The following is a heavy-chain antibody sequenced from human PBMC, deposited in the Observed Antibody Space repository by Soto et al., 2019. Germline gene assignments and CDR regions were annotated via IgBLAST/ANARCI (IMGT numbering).Heavy chain of an antibody. Sequence: EVQLLESGGGLVQPGGSLRLSCAASGFTFNNYAMSWVSQAPGKGLEWVSGISGSGGRTYYADSVKGRFTISRDNSKDTLYLQMNSLRAEDTAVYYCAKDAGHYNILTVYYPSNFDHWGQGTLVTVSS. V-gene: IGHV3-23*01. CDR3: AKDAGHYNILTVYYPSNFDH. D-gene: IGHD3-9*01. CDR1: GFTFNNYA. CDR2: ISGSGGRT. J-gene: IGHJ4*02.